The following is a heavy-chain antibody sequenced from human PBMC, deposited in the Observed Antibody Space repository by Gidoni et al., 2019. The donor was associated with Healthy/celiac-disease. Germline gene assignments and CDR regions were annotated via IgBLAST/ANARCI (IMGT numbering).Heavy chain of an antibody. J-gene: IGHJ4*02. Sequence: EVQLLESGGGLVQPGGSLGLSCAASGFTFSSSARSWVRQAPGKGLEWVSAISGSGGSTYYADSVKGRFTISRDNSKNTLYLQMNSLRAEDTAVYYCAKDRPRESGYDFWSGYYTPLDYWGQGTLVTVSS. V-gene: IGHV3-23*01. CDR2: ISGSGGST. CDR1: GFTFSSSA. CDR3: AKDRPRESGYDFWSGYYTPLDY. D-gene: IGHD3-3*01.